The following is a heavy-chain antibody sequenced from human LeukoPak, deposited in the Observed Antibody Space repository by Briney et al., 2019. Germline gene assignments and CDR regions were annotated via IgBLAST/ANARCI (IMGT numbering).Heavy chain of an antibody. CDR3: ARDPAAAGTVDY. CDR2: INSDGSST. J-gene: IGHJ4*02. D-gene: IGHD6-13*01. V-gene: IGHV3-74*01. Sequence: PGGSLRLSYAASGFSISNYWMHWVRQAPGKGLVWVSRINSDGSSTSYADSVKGRFTISRDNAKNTLYLQMNSLRAEDTAVYYCARDPAAAGTVDYWGQGTLVTVSS. CDR1: GFSISNYW.